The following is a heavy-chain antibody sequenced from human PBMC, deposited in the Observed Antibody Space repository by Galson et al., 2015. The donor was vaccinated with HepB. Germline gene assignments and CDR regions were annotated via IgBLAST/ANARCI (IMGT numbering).Heavy chain of an antibody. Sequence: FATYWVGWVRQMSGKGPEWMGIIFPYDSSTRYSPSFQGQVTISADKSINTAYLQWNSLKASDTAMYYCAIYYDITGGAFDIWGQGTRVTVSS. CDR1: FATYW. J-gene: IGHJ3*02. V-gene: IGHV5-51*01. CDR3: AIYYDITGGAFDI. CDR2: IFPYDSST. D-gene: IGHD3-22*01.